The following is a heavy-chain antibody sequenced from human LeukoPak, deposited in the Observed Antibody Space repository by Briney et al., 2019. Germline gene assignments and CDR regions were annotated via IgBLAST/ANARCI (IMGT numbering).Heavy chain of an antibody. D-gene: IGHD3-10*01. CDR3: AGRGGSGNWFDP. V-gene: IGHV3-21*01. Sequence: GGSLRLSCAASGFTFSSYSMNWVRQAPGKGLEWVSSISSSSSYIYYADSVKGRFTISRDNAKNSLYLQMNSLRAEDTAVYYCAGRGGSGNWFDPWGQGTLVTVSS. J-gene: IGHJ5*02. CDR1: GFTFSSYS. CDR2: ISSSSSYI.